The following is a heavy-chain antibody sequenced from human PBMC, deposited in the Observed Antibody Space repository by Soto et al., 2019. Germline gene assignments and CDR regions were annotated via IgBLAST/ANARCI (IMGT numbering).Heavy chain of an antibody. D-gene: IGHD3-22*01. CDR3: AGGITMIVVVIQNAFDI. V-gene: IGHV3-23*01. Sequence: PGGSLRLSCAASGFTFSSYSMSWVRQAPGKGLEWVSAISGSGGSTYYADSVKGRFTISRDNSKNTLYLQMNSLRAEDTAVYYCAGGITMIVVVIQNAFDIWGQGTMVTVSS. J-gene: IGHJ3*02. CDR1: GFTFSSYS. CDR2: ISGSGGST.